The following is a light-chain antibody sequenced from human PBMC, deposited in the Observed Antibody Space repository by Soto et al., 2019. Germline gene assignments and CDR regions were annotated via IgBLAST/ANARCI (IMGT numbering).Light chain of an antibody. V-gene: IGKV3-20*01. CDR2: AAS. CDR3: QQYGSSPLT. J-gene: IGKJ4*01. Sequence: EIVLTQSPGTLSLSPGERATLSCRASQSVSSSYLAWYQQKPGQAPRLLIYAASSRATGIPDRFSGSESGTDFTITSSRLEPEDVAVYYCQQYGSSPLTFGGGNKVEIK. CDR1: QSVSSSY.